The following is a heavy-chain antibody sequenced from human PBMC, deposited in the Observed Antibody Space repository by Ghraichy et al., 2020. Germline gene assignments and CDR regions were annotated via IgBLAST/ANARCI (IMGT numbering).Heavy chain of an antibody. CDR2: ISTSGGAT. Sequence: RGSLRLSCAASGFMFSSYAMTWVRQAPGKGLEWVSGISTSGGATYHADSVKGRFTISRDNSKNTLYLQMNSLRAEDTAVYHCAKRITAASRAFDIWGQGTMVTVSS. V-gene: IGHV3-23*01. D-gene: IGHD6-13*01. J-gene: IGHJ3*02. CDR3: AKRITAASRAFDI. CDR1: GFMFSSYA.